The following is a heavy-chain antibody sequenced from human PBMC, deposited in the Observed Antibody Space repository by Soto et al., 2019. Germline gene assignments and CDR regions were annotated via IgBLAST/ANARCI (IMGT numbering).Heavy chain of an antibody. J-gene: IGHJ5*02. CDR3: ASLNIVVVVAAPTGSFDP. CDR1: GGSISSSSYY. V-gene: IGHV4-39*01. CDR2: IYYSGST. Sequence: SETLSLTCTVSGGSISSSSYYWGWIRQPPGKGLEWIGSIYYSGSTYYNPSLKSRVTISVDTSKNQFSLKLSSVTAADTAVYYCASLNIVVVVAAPTGSFDPWGQGTLVTVSS. D-gene: IGHD2-15*01.